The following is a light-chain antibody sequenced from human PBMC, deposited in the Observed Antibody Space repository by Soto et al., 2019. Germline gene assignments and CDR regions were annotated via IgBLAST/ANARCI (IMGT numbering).Light chain of an antibody. V-gene: IGKV1-5*01. J-gene: IGKJ2*01. CDR2: DAS. CDR3: QRYNSYFPA. CDR1: QSISSW. Sequence: DIQMTQSPSTLSASVGDRVTITCRASQSISSWLAWYQQKPGKAPKLLIYDASSLESGVPSRFSGSGFGTEFTLTISGLQPDDFATYYCQRYNSYFPAFVQGTKLEIK.